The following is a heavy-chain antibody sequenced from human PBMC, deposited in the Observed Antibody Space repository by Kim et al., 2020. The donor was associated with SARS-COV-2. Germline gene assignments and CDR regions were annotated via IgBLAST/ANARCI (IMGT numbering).Heavy chain of an antibody. J-gene: IGHJ4*02. D-gene: IGHD6-19*01. Sequence: YNPSLKSRVTISVDTSKNPFSLNLTSVTAADTAVYYCARLIIPVAVHPDYWGQGTLVTVSS. CDR3: ARLIIPVAVHPDY. V-gene: IGHV4-39*01.